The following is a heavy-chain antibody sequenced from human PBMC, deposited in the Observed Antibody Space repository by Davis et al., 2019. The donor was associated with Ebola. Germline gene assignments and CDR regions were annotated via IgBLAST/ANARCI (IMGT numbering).Heavy chain of an antibody. CDR1: GFTFRIYW. D-gene: IGHD3-16*01. CDR2: INQDGSEK. V-gene: IGHV3-7*03. J-gene: IGHJ6*02. Sequence: GESLKISRAASGFTFRIYWMTWVRQAPGKGLEWVANINQDGSEKLYVDSVKGRFTISRDNAKNSLYLQMNSLRAEDTAVYYCARDPGLGGYYGMDVWGQGTTVTVSS. CDR3: ARDPGLGGYYGMDV.